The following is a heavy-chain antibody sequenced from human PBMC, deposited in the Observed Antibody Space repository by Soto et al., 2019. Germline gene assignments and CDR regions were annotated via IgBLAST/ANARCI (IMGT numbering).Heavy chain of an antibody. CDR2: IIPIFGTA. D-gene: IGHD3-16*01. CDR3: ARDLSLHDPEVGDYLDD. J-gene: IGHJ4*02. CDR1: GGPFSSYA. Sequence: SSVQVSCKASGGPFSSYAISWVRQAPGQGLEWMGGIIPIFGTANYAQKFQGRVTITADKSTSTAYMELSSLRSEDTAVYYCARDLSLHDPEVGDYLDDCGQGTLVTVSS. V-gene: IGHV1-69*06.